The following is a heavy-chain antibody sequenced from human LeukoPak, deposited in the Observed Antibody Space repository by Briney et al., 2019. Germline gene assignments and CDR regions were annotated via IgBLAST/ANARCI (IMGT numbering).Heavy chain of an antibody. CDR3: AKGDYGDYGRVDY. CDR1: GFIFSNFG. Sequence: GGSLRLSCAASGFIFSNFGMHWVRQAPAKGLEWVAFISYDGSNKYYADSVKGRFTISRDNSKNTLYLQMNSLRAEDTAVYCCAKGDYGDYGRVDYWGQGTLVTVSS. D-gene: IGHD4-17*01. J-gene: IGHJ4*02. V-gene: IGHV3-30*18. CDR2: ISYDGSNK.